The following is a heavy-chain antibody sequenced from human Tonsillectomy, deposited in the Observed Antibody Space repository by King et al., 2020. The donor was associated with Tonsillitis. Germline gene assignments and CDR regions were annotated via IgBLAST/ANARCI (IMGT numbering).Heavy chain of an antibody. V-gene: IGHV4-59*12. D-gene: IGHD1-14*01. J-gene: IGHJ6*02. CDR1: GGSISNYY. CDR3: ARDVGDTTPYYGMDV. CDR2: IYYSGST. Sequence: VPLQESGPGLVKPSETLSLTCTVSGGSISNYYWSWIRPPPGKGLEWIGYIYYSGSTNYNPSLKSRVTISVDTSKTQVSLNLSSVTAADTAVYYCARDVGDTTPYYGMDVWGQGTTVTVSS.